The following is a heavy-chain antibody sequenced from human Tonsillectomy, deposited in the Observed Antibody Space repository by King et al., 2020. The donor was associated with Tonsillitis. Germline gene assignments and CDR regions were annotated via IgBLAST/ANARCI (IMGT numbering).Heavy chain of an antibody. D-gene: IGHD2-2*01. CDR3: ASCPRDCSSTSCLGY. J-gene: IGHJ4*02. CDR1: GFTFSSYW. CDR2: INSDGSNT. Sequence: EVQLVESGGGLVQPGGSLRLSCAASGFTFSSYWMHWVRQAPGKGLVWVSRINSDGSNTNYADSVKGRFTISRDNPKNTLYLQMNSLRAEDTAVYYCASCPRDCSSTSCLGYWGQGTLVTVSS. V-gene: IGHV3-74*01.